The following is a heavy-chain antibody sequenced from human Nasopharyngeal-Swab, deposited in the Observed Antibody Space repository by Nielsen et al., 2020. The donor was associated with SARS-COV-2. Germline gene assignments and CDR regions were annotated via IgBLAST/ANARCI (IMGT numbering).Heavy chain of an antibody. CDR3: ARGLTGHIVQWIPSPY. V-gene: IGHV3-23*01. CDR2: ISELGSGI. J-gene: IGHJ4*02. CDR1: GFSITTYG. Sequence: GGSLRLSFAAPGFSITTYGMTWVRQAPGKGLEWVSGISELGSGIYHADSVRGRFSISRDTSKNTVYLQMNTVRAEDTGLYYCARGLTGHIVQWIPSPYWGQGTLVTVSS. D-gene: IGHD1-14*01.